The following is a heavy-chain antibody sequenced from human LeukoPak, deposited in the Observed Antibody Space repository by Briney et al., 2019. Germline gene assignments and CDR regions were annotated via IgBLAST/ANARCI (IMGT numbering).Heavy chain of an antibody. CDR3: ARDSYYDSSATDY. J-gene: IGHJ4*02. CDR1: GFTFSSYS. V-gene: IGHV3-21*01. Sequence: GGSLRLSCAASGFTFSSYSMNWGRQAPGKGLEWVSSISSSSSYIYYADSVKGRFTISRDNAKNSLYLQMNSLRAEDTAVYYCARDSYYDSSATDYWGQGTLVTVSS. D-gene: IGHD3-22*01. CDR2: ISSSSSYI.